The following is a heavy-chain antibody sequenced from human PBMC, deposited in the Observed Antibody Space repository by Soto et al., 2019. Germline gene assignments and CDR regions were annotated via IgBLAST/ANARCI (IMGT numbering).Heavy chain of an antibody. Sequence: GGSLRLSCSASGFTFSSYAMHWVRQAPGKGLEYVSAISSNGGSTYYAGSVKGRFTISRDNSKNTLYLQMSSLRAEDTAVYYCVKDRYVPRNYFDYWGQGTLVTVSS. CDR1: GFTFSSYA. CDR2: ISSNGGST. V-gene: IGHV3-64D*06. CDR3: VKDRYVPRNYFDY. J-gene: IGHJ4*02. D-gene: IGHD2-2*01.